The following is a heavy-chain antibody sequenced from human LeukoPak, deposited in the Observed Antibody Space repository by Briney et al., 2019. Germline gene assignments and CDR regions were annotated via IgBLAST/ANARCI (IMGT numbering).Heavy chain of an antibody. CDR1: GYSISSGYY. J-gene: IGHJ5*02. CDR3: ARGYCSSTSCYIPYNWFDP. CDR2: IYHSGST. D-gene: IGHD2-2*01. Sequence: PSETLSLTCAVSGYSISSGYYWGWIRPPPGKGLEWVASIYHSGSTYFNPSLKSRVTISIDTSKNQFSLKLSSVTAADTAVYYCARGYCSSTSCYIPYNWFDPWGHGTLVTVSS. V-gene: IGHV4-38-2*01.